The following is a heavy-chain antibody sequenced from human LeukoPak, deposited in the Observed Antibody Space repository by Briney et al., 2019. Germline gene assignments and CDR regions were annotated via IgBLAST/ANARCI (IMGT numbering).Heavy chain of an antibody. J-gene: IGHJ4*02. CDR3: ARDWSSRPKRKFHY. D-gene: IGHD6-6*01. CDR2: ISAYNGNT. CDR1: GYTFTSYG. Sequence: GASVKVSCKASGYTFTSYGISWVRQAPGQGLEWMGWISAYNGNTNYAQKLQGRVTMTTDTSTSTAYMELRSLRSDDTAVYYCARDWSSRPKRKFHYWGQGTLVTVSS. V-gene: IGHV1-18*01.